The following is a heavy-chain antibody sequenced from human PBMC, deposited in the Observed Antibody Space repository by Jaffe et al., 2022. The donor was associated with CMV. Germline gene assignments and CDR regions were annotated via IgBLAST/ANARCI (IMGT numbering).Heavy chain of an antibody. D-gene: IGHD4-17*01. CDR2: IYYSGTT. Sequence: QVQLQESGPGLVKPSETLSLTCTVSRGSISGYYWSWIRQPPGKGLEWIGYIYYSGTTNNNPSLKSRVTISVDTSKNQFSLKLSSVTAADTAVYYCARVADYGELGNWFDSWGQGTLVTVSS. V-gene: IGHV4-59*01. CDR1: RGSISGYY. CDR3: ARVADYGELGNWFDS. J-gene: IGHJ5*01.